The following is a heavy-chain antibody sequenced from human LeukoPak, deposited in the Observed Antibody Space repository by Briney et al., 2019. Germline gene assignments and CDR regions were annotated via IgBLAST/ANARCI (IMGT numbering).Heavy chain of an antibody. J-gene: IGHJ4*02. CDR1: GFTFTSHW. CDR3: ARDMNPTVFDF. V-gene: IGHV3-74*01. D-gene: IGHD3-16*01. CDR2: IKYDGNDT. Sequence: PGGSLRLSCAASGFTFTSHWMRWLRQTPGKGLVWVSCIKYDGNDTAYADSVNGRFTISRDRAKNTLYLQMDSLRAEDTAVYYCARDMNPTVFDFWGQGTLVTVSS.